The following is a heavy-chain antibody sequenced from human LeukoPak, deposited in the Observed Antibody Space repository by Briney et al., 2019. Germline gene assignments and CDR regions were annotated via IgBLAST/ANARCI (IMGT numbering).Heavy chain of an antibody. Sequence: ASVKVSCKPSGYTFTDYYMHWVRQAPGQGLEWMGWINPNSGDTNYAQKFQGRVTVTRDTSISTAYMELSRLRFDDTAVYYCARDPWIDDKGWGVFDSWGQGTLVTVSS. CDR2: INPNSGDT. V-gene: IGHV1-2*02. CDR1: GYTFTDYY. CDR3: ARDPWIDDKGWGVFDS. J-gene: IGHJ4*02. D-gene: IGHD3-16*01.